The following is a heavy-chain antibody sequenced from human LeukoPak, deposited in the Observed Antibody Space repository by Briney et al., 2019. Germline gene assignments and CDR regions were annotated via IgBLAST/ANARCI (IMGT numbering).Heavy chain of an antibody. D-gene: IGHD4-23*01. CDR1: GFTFSSYW. Sequence: PGGSLRLSCAASGFTFSSYWMHWVRQAPGKGLVWVSRINSDGSSTSYADSVKGRFTISRDNAKNTLYLQMNSLRAEDTAVYYCVREGWSYTVVGYFDYWGQGTLVTVSS. CDR2: INSDGSST. CDR3: VREGWSYTVVGYFDY. J-gene: IGHJ4*02. V-gene: IGHV3-74*01.